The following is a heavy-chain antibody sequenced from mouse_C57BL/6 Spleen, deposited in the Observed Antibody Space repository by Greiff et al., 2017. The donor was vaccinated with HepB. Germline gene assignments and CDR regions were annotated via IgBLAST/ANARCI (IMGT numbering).Heavy chain of an antibody. CDR1: GYSFTSYY. V-gene: IGHV1-66*01. D-gene: IGHD1-1*01. Sequence: QVQLQQSGPELVKPGASVKISCKASGYSFTSYYIHWVKQRPGQGLEWIGWIYPGSGNTKYNEKFKGKATLTADTSSSTAYMQLSSLTSEDSAVYYCARSITTVVAGDYAMDYWGQGTSVTVSS. J-gene: IGHJ4*01. CDR3: ARSITTVVAGDYAMDY. CDR2: IYPGSGNT.